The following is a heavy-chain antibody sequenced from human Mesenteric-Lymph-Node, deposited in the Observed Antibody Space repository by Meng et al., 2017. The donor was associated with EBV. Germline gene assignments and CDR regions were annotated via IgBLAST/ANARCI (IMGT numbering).Heavy chain of an antibody. CDR2: IIPIFGTA. D-gene: IGHD1-1*01. CDR1: GGTFSSYA. J-gene: IGHJ4*02. CDR3: ARDRGLERNDGIDY. V-gene: IGHV1-69*06. Sequence: QGRRVKSGAGVKKPGSPVKFSCKASGGTFSSYAISWVRQAPGQGLEWMGGIIPIFGTANYAQKFQGRVTITADKSTSTAYMELSSLRSEDTAVYYCARDRGLERNDGIDYWGQGTLVTVSS.